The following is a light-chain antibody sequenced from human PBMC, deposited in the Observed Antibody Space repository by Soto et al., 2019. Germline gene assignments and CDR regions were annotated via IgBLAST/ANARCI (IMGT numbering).Light chain of an antibody. V-gene: IGLV2-23*01. CDR2: QAS. Sequence: GTSSDNGSYHLVSWYQHQSGKAPKPTIYQASKWPSGVSNRSSASKSGNTASLTISGLQAEDEANNYCSSYAGSHCGYAFGPGPSVP. CDR1: SSDNGSYHL. J-gene: IGLJ1*01. CDR3: SSYAGSHCGYA.